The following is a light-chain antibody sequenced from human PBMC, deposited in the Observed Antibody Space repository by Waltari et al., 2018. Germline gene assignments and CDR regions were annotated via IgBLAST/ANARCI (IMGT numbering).Light chain of an antibody. Sequence: DIQMTQSPSSLSASVGDSVTITCRASQSISSYLNWYQQKPGKAPKLLIYAASILQSGVPSRFSGSGSGTDFTLTISSLQPEDFATYYCQQSYSTPRTFGQGTKLEIK. V-gene: IGKV1-39*01. CDR3: QQSYSTPRT. CDR2: AAS. J-gene: IGKJ2*01. CDR1: QSISSY.